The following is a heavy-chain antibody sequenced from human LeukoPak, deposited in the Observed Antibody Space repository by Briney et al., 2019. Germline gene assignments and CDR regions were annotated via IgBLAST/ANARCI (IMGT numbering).Heavy chain of an antibody. J-gene: IGHJ3*02. CDR2: IADDGSNK. D-gene: IGHD2-2*03. Sequence: SGGSLRLSCAASGFTFSSYAMHRVRQAPGKGLEWVAVIADDGSNKYYADSVKGRFTISRDNSNNTLYLQMNSLRAEDTAVYYCARVDDLDAFDTWGQGTMVTVSS. CDR1: GFTFSSYA. CDR3: ARVDDLDAFDT. V-gene: IGHV3-30*04.